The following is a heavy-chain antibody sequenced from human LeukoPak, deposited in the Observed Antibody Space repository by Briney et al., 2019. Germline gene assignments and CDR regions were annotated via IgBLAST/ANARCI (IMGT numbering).Heavy chain of an antibody. V-gene: IGHV4-59*01. D-gene: IGHD3-22*01. CDR1: GGSISSYY. CDR2: IYYSGST. J-gene: IGHJ4*02. Sequence: SETLSLTCTVSGGSISSYYWSWIRQPPGKGLEWIGYIYYSGSTNYNPSPKSRVTISVDTSKNQFSLKLSSVTAADTAVYYCASSHYYDSSGYYSIGVFDYWGQGTLVTVSS. CDR3: ASSHYYDSSGYYSIGVFDY.